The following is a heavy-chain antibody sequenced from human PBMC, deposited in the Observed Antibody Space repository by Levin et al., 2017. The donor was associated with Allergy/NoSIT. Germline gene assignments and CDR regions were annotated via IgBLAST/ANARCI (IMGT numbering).Heavy chain of an antibody. V-gene: IGHV3-30*03. D-gene: IGHD6-13*01. CDR3: AGGSSWYRVAFHV. Sequence: GGSLRLSCAASSSHGMHWIRQAPGKGLEWVAVISYDGNNKYYADSVKGRFTISRDNSKNTLYLQMNSLRIEDTAVYYCAGGSSWYRVAFHVWGRGTMVTVSS. J-gene: IGHJ3*01. CDR1: SSHG. CDR2: ISYDGNNK.